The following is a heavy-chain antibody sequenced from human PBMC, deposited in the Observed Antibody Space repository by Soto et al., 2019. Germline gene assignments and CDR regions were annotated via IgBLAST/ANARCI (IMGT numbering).Heavy chain of an antibody. J-gene: IGHJ6*02. D-gene: IGHD2-21*02. CDR2: ISYDGSDK. V-gene: IGHV3-30-3*01. Sequence: HPGGSLRLSCAASGFTFSSYAMHWVRQTPGKGLEWVAVISYDGSDKYYADSVKGRFTISRDNSKNTLYLQMNSLRAEDTAVYYCARDRAYCGGDCSHSYYYYGMDVWGQGTTVTVSS. CDR1: GFTFSSYA. CDR3: ARDRAYCGGDCSHSYYYYGMDV.